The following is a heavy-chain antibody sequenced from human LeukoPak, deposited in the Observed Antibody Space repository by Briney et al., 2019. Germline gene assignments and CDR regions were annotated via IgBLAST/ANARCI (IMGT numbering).Heavy chain of an antibody. D-gene: IGHD6-19*01. CDR1: GFTFSSYS. CDR2: ISSSSSYI. Sequence: GGSLRLSCAASGFTFSSYSMNWVRQAPGKGLEWVSSISSSSSYIYYADSVKGRFTISRDNSKNTLFLQMNSLRAEDTAVYYCAKERIEVAGAHYYYYYGMDVWGQGTTVTVSS. V-gene: IGHV3-21*01. CDR3: AKERIEVAGAHYYYYYGMDV. J-gene: IGHJ6*02.